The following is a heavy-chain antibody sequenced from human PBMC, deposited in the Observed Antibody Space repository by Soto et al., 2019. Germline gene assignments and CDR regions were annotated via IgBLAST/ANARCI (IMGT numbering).Heavy chain of an antibody. Sequence: LRLSCAASGFTFSSYGMNWVRQAPGKGLEWVSYISSSSSYTNYADSVKGRFTISRDNAKNSLYLQMNSLRAEDTAVYYCARDGCSGSNCLNWFDPWGQGTLVTVSS. J-gene: IGHJ5*02. CDR2: ISSSSSYT. CDR3: ARDGCSGSNCLNWFDP. D-gene: IGHD2-15*01. V-gene: IGHV3-21*05. CDR1: GFTFSSYG.